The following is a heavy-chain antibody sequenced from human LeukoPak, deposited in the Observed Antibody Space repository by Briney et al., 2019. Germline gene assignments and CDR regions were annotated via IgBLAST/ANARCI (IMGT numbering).Heavy chain of an antibody. D-gene: IGHD2-8*01. J-gene: IGHJ4*02. CDR1: GFIFSSYD. CDR3: AKDGLMRFFDY. Sequence: PGRSLRLSCAASGFIFSSYDMYWVRQAPGKGLGWVAVISNDGNNKQYADSVKGRFTISRDNSKNTLYLQMNSLRADDTAVYHCAKDGLMRFFDYWGQGTLVTVSS. V-gene: IGHV3-30*18. CDR2: ISNDGNNK.